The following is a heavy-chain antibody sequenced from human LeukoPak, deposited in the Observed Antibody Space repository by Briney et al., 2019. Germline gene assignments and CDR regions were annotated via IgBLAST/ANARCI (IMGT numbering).Heavy chain of an antibody. D-gene: IGHD3-9*01. CDR2: INPNSGGT. CDR1: GYTFTGYY. CDR3: ARDPDYDILTGYYDY. V-gene: IGHV1-2*02. Sequence: ASVKVSCKASGYTFTGYYMHWVRQAPGQGLEWMGWINPNSGGTNYGQKFQGRVTMTRDTSISTAYLELSSLRSDDTAVYFCARDPDYDILTGYYDYWGQGTLVTVSS. J-gene: IGHJ4*02.